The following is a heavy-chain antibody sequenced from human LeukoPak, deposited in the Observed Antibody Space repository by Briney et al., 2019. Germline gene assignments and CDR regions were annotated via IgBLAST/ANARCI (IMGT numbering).Heavy chain of an antibody. CDR3: ARLKYYYGSGSYFANGGEYFQH. CDR2: INPNSGGT. D-gene: IGHD3-10*01. CDR1: GYTFTGYY. Sequence: ASVKVSCKASGYTFTGYYMHWVRQAPGQGLEWMGWINPNSGGTNYAQKFQGRVTMTRDTSISTAYMELSRLRSDDTAVYYCARLKYYYGSGSYFANGGEYFQHWGQGTLVTVSS. J-gene: IGHJ1*01. V-gene: IGHV1-2*02.